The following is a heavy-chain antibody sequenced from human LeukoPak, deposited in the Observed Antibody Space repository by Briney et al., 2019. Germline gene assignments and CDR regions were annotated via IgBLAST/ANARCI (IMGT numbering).Heavy chain of an antibody. CDR3: ARSIVGATREGYFDY. D-gene: IGHD1-26*01. CDR2: ISYDGNIE. Sequence: GGSLRLSCAASGFTFNTYAMHWVRQAPGKGLEWVAVISYDGNIEDYADSVKGRFTISRDNSKNTLYLQMNSLRAEDTAVYYCARSIVGATREGYFDYWGQGTLVTVSS. CDR1: GFTFNTYA. V-gene: IGHV3-30*14. J-gene: IGHJ4*02.